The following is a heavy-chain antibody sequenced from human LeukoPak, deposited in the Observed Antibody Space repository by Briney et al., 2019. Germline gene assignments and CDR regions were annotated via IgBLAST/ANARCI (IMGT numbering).Heavy chain of an antibody. V-gene: IGHV3-21*01. D-gene: IGHD2-15*01. Sequence: GGSLRLSCAASGFTFSDYNMNWVRQAPGKGLEWVSSISSSSSYIYYADSVKGRFTISRDNAKNSLYLQMNSLRAEDTAMYYCARGRWYCSGGSCFTDAFDIWGQGTMVTVSS. CDR2: ISSSSSYI. CDR3: ARGRWYCSGGSCFTDAFDI. J-gene: IGHJ3*02. CDR1: GFTFSDYN.